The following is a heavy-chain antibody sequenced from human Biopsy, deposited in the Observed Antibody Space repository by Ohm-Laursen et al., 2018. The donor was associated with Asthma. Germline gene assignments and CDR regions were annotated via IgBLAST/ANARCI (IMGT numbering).Heavy chain of an antibody. V-gene: IGHV4-59*07. CDR2: IHYSGST. J-gene: IGHJ4*02. Sequence: DTLSLTCSVSGVSIRSYYWTWIRQPPGKGLERIGNIHYSGSTYSNPSLKSRVTISVGTSKKQISLRLSSVIAADTAVYYCAGFCSGGNCPDHWGQGTLVTVSS. CDR3: AGFCSGGNCPDH. D-gene: IGHD2-15*01. CDR1: GVSIRSYY.